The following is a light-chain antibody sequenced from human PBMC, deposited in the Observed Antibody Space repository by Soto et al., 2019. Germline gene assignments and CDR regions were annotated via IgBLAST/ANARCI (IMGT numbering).Light chain of an antibody. CDR3: QQYGGTPPIT. CDR1: QKISRSY. V-gene: IGKV3-20*01. J-gene: IGKJ5*01. CDR2: GAS. Sequence: EIVLTQSPGTLSFSPGERASVSCRASQKISRSYLAWYQQKPGQAPRFLIYGASSRATGIPDRFSGSGSGTDFTLTISRLEPEDFAVYYCQQYGGTPPITFGQGTRWRL.